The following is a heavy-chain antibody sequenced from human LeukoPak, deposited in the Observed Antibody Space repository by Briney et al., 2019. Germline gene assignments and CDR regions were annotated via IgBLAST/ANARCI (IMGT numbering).Heavy chain of an antibody. V-gene: IGHV1-69*06. CDR2: IIPIFGTA. CDR1: GGTFSSYA. D-gene: IGHD3-10*01. Sequence: ASVKGSCKASGGTFSSYAISWVRQAPGQGLEWMGGIIPIFGTANYAQKFQGRVTITADKSTSTAYMELSSLRSEDTAVYYCARDLTDYYGSGSSPFDYWGQGTLVPVSS. J-gene: IGHJ4*02. CDR3: ARDLTDYYGSGSSPFDY.